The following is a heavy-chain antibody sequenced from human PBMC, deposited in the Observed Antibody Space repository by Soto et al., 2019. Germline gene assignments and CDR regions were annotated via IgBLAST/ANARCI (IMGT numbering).Heavy chain of an antibody. CDR2: INHSGST. Sequence: KASETLSLTCAVYGGSFSGYYWSWIRQPPGKGLEWIGEINHSGSTNYNPSLKSRVTISVDTSKNQFSLKLSSVTAADTAVYYCAKTPLLKVSNSGYFDWLHPFDPWGQGTLVTVSS. CDR1: GGSFSGYY. V-gene: IGHV4-34*01. J-gene: IGHJ5*02. CDR3: AKTPLLKVSNSGYFDWLHPFDP. D-gene: IGHD3-9*01.